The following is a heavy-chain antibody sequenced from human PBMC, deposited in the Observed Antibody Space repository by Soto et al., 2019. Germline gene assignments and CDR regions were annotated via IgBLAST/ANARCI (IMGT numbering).Heavy chain of an antibody. D-gene: IGHD2-21*02. J-gene: IGHJ4*02. Sequence: EVQLLESGGGLVQPGESLRLSCAASGFTFSIYAIMWVRQSPGKGQEWVAGMTGSGGERRYADYVKGRFTISKDNSKNTLYLQMNSLRAEDTAMYYCAKDAVYGDGVWLAANWGQGTLVNVSS. CDR2: MTGSGGER. CDR1: GFTFSIYA. CDR3: AKDAVYGDGVWLAAN. V-gene: IGHV3-23*01.